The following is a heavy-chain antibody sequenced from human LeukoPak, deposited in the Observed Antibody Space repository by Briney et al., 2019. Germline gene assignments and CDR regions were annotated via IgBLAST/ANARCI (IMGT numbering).Heavy chain of an antibody. CDR3: ARDVRYCSGGSCYSGDY. V-gene: IGHV3-48*03. CDR2: ISSSGSTI. D-gene: IGHD2-15*01. J-gene: IGHJ4*02. CDR1: AFTLSSYE. Sequence: SGGSLRLSCAASAFTLSSYEMNWVRQAPGKGLEWVSYISSSGSTIYYADSVKGRFTISRANAKNSLYLQMNSLRVEDTAVYYCARDVRYCSGGSCYSGDYWGQGTLVTVSS.